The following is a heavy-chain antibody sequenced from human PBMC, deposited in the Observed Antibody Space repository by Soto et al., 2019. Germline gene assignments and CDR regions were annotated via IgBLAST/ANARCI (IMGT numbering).Heavy chain of an antibody. Sequence: SETLSLTSAVSGDSVTRSNWWSWVRQSPGKGLEWIGEIYHSGNTKYNPSLKSRITMSVDKSKNQFSLKMTSVTAADTAVYYCATSGWNEDFYYYYGMDVWGQGTTGTVS. D-gene: IGHD6-19*01. CDR1: GDSVTRSNW. CDR2: IYHSGNT. J-gene: IGHJ6*02. CDR3: ATSGWNEDFYYYYGMDV. V-gene: IGHV4-4*02.